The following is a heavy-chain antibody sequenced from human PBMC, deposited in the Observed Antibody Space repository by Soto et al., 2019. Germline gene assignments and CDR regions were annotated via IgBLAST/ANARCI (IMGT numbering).Heavy chain of an antibody. CDR1: GFTFSSYA. Sequence: GGSLRLSCAASGFTFSSYAMSWVRQAPGKGLEWVSAISGSGGSTYYADSVKGRFTISRDNSKNTLYLQMNSLRAEDTAVYYCAKGTGNYDSSGYRDYWGQGTLVTVSS. D-gene: IGHD3-22*01. V-gene: IGHV3-23*01. J-gene: IGHJ4*02. CDR2: ISGSGGST. CDR3: AKGTGNYDSSGYRDY.